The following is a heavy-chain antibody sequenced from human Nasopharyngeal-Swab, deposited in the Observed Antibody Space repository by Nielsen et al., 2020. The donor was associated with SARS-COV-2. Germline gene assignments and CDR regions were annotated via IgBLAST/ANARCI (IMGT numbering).Heavy chain of an antibody. D-gene: IGHD6-13*01. V-gene: IGHV4-61*02. J-gene: IGHJ3*02. Sequence: SETLSLTCTVSGGSISSGGYYWSWIRQHPGKGLEWIGRIYTSGSTNYNPSLKSRVTISVDTSKNQFSLKLSSVTAADTAVYYCARDSSIAAAGTDSAFDIWGQGTMVTVSS. CDR3: ARDSSIAAAGTDSAFDI. CDR1: GGSISSGGYY. CDR2: IYTSGST.